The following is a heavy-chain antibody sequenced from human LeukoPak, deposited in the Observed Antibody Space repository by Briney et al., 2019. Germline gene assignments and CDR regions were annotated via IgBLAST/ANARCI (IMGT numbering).Heavy chain of an antibody. CDR1: GGSLSSSSYY. CDR2: IYYSGST. V-gene: IGHV4-39*01. J-gene: IGHJ4*02. D-gene: IGHD4-23*01. Sequence: SEILSLTCTVSGGSLSSSSYYWGWLRQPPGKGLEWLGSIYYSGSTYDNPSLKSRVTISVDTSKKQFSLKLSSVNAADTAVYYCARQGVVVTRNHFDYWGQGTLVTVSS. CDR3: ARQGVVVTRNHFDY.